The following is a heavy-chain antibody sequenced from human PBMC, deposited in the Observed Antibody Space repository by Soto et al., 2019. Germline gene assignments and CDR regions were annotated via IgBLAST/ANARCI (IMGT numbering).Heavy chain of an antibody. D-gene: IGHD3-22*01. CDR2: ISAYNGNT. J-gene: IGHJ4*02. CDR1: GYTFTSYG. CDR3: ERHGGYHYDSSGYYIPFDH. Sequence: ASVKVSCKASGYTFTSYGISWVRQAPGQGLEWMGWISAYNGNTNYAQKLQGRVTMTTDTSTSTAYMELRSLRSDDTAVYYCERHGGYHYDSSGYYIPFDHWGQGTLVTVSS. V-gene: IGHV1-18*04.